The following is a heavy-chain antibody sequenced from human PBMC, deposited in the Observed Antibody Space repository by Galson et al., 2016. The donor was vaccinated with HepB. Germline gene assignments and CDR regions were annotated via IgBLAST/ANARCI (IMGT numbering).Heavy chain of an antibody. CDR2: ICGSGGST. Sequence: SLRLSCAASGFTFSSYAMSWVRQAPGRGLEWVSAICGSGGSTYYADSVKGRFTISRDNSKNTLYLQMNSLRAEDTAVYYCAKDLWGLLRNTFDIWGQGTMVTVSS. CDR1: GFTFSSYA. D-gene: IGHD1-26*01. V-gene: IGHV3-23*01. CDR3: AKDLWGLLRNTFDI. J-gene: IGHJ3*02.